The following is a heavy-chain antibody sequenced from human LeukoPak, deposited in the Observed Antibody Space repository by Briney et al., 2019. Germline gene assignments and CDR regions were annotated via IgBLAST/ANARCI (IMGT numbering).Heavy chain of an antibody. J-gene: IGHJ4*02. Sequence: GGSLRLSCAASGFTFSSYAMHWVRQAPDKGLEWVAVISYDGSNKYYADSVKGRFTISRDNSKNTLYLQMNSLRAEDTAVYYCARGYRDGYNWRGDYWGQGTLVTVSS. D-gene: IGHD5-24*01. V-gene: IGHV3-30-3*01. CDR3: ARGYRDGYNWRGDY. CDR1: GFTFSSYA. CDR2: ISYDGSNK.